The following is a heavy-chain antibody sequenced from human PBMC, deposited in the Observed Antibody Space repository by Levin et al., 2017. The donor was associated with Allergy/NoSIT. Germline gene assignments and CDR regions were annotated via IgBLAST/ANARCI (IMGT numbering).Heavy chain of an antibody. J-gene: IGHJ6*02. CDR2: ISKDGSNE. CDR1: GFTFSNYA. D-gene: IGHD3-10*01. CDR3: ARCRYGSGSYIGDYAMDV. Sequence: GGSLRLSCAASGFTFSNYAMHWVRQAPGKGLEWVAVISKDGSNEYYADSVRGRFTISRDNAKNTLSLQMNSLRAEDTAVYYCARCRYGSGSYIGDYAMDVWGQGSPVTVSS. V-gene: IGHV3-30-3*01.